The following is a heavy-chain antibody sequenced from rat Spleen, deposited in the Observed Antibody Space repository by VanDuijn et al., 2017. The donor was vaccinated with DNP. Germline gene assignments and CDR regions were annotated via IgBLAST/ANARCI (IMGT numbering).Heavy chain of an antibody. CDR3: TRGGAYYFDY. J-gene: IGHJ2*01. Sequence: EVQLVESGGGLVQPGRSLKLSCAASGFTFSNYDMAWVRQAPTQGLERVARVGPRGAYTYYGDSVKGRFSVSRDDAQGNLYLQMDSLRSEDTATYFCTRGGAYYFDYWGQGVMVTVSS. V-gene: IGHV5-25*01. CDR1: GFTFSNYD. CDR2: VGPRGAYT. D-gene: IGHD5-1*01.